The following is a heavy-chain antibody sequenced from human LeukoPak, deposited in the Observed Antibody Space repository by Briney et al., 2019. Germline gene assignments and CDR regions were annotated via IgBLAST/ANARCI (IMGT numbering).Heavy chain of an antibody. CDR2: ISSSSSYI. D-gene: IGHD1-26*01. CDR3: ARDSKAWDSGSNFDY. V-gene: IGHV3-21*01. CDR1: GFTFSSYE. Sequence: GGSLRLSCAASGFTFSSYEMNWVRQAPGQGLEWVSSISSSSSYIYYADSVKGRFTISRDNAKNSLYLQMNSLRAEDTAVYYCARDSKAWDSGSNFDYWGQGTLVTVSS. J-gene: IGHJ4*02.